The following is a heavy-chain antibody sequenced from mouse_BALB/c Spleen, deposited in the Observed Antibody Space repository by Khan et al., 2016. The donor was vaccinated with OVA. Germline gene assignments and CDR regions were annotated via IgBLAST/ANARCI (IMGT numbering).Heavy chain of an antibody. CDR2: IYPSDSYI. CDR3: TREWVDGSSFAY. V-gene: IGHV1-69*02. D-gene: IGHD1-3*01. J-gene: IGHJ3*01. Sequence: QVQLQQPGTELVRPGASVKLSCKASGYTFTNSWINWVKQRPGQGLEWIGNIYPSDSYINYNQKFRDKATLTVDKSSTTAYMHLSSPTSEDSAVYYGTREWVDGSSFAYWGQGTLVTVSA. CDR1: GYTFTNSW.